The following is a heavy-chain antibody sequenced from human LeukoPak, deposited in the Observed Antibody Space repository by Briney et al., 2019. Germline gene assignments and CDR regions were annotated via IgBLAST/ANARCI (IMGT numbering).Heavy chain of an antibody. J-gene: IGHJ3*02. CDR3: ARLSPQSDDAFDI. V-gene: IGHV4-59*08. Sequence: PSETLSLTCTVSGGSISSYYWSWIRQPPGKGLEWIGYIYYSGSTNYNPSLKSRVTISVDTSKNQFSLKLSSVTAADTAVYYCARLSPQSDDAFDIWGQGTMVTVSS. CDR1: GGSISSYY. CDR2: IYYSGST. D-gene: IGHD5-24*01.